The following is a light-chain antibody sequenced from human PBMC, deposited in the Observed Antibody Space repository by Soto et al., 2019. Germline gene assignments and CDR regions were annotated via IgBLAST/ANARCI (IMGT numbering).Light chain of an antibody. CDR2: KAS. J-gene: IGKJ1*01. V-gene: IGKV1-5*03. CDR3: QQYKSYWT. CDR1: QSISSW. Sequence: MTQSPLSLPVSPGEPASITCRASQSISSWLAWYQQKPGKAPKLLIYKASTLQSGVPSRFSGSGSGTDFTLTISSLLPDDFATYYCQQYKSYWTFGPGTKVDI.